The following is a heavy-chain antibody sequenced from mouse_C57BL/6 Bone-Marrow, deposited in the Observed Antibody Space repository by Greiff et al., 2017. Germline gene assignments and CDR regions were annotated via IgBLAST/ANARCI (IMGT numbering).Heavy chain of an antibody. D-gene: IGHD2-5*01. J-gene: IGHJ4*01. CDR1: EYEFPSHD. V-gene: IGHV5-2*03. CDR3: ARKYSKCAMDY. CDR2: INSDGGST. Sequence: EVMLVESGGGLVQPGESLKLSCESNEYEFPSHDMSWVSQTPEKRLELVAAINSDGGSTYYPDTMERRFIISRDNTKKTLYLQMSSLRSEDTALYYCARKYSKCAMDYWGQGTSVTVSS.